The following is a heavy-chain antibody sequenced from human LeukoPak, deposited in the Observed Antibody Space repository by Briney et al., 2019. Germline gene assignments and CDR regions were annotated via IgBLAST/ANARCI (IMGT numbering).Heavy chain of an antibody. J-gene: IGHJ4*02. Sequence: SETLSLTCTVSGVYISRYYWSWIRQPPGKGLEWIGYLYYSENTNYNSSLKSRVTISEDTSKNQFSLNLTSVTAADTAVYYCAGGNFYDSSGHPYHFHYWGQGTLVTVPS. CDR1: GVYISRYY. CDR2: LYYSENT. D-gene: IGHD3-22*01. V-gene: IGHV4-59*01. CDR3: AGGNFYDSSGHPYHFHY.